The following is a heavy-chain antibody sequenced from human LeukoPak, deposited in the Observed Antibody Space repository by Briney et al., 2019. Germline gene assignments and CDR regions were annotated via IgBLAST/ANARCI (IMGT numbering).Heavy chain of an antibody. J-gene: IGHJ4*02. Sequence: SVKVSCTASGGTFSSYTITWVRQAPGQGLEWMGGIIPIFGTANYAQKFQGRVTITADESTSTAYMELSSLRSEDTAVYYCARTLWGLTLLSSDYWGQGTLVTVSS. CDR3: ARTLWGLTLLSSDY. D-gene: IGHD3-16*01. CDR1: GGTFSSYT. CDR2: IIPIFGTA. V-gene: IGHV1-69*13.